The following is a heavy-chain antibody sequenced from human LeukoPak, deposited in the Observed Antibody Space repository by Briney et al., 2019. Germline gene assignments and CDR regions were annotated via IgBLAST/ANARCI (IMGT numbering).Heavy chain of an antibody. CDR1: GFIFSSYS. CDR3: ARGRDYAFDI. V-gene: IGHV3-48*02. D-gene: IGHD5-24*01. Sequence: GGSLRLSCAASGFIFSSYSMNWVRQAPGKGLEWVSYISRSSDTRYYADSVQGRITISRDNAQNSLYLQMNSLRDEDTAAYYCARGRDYAFDIWGQGTMVTVSS. CDR2: ISRSSDTR. J-gene: IGHJ3*02.